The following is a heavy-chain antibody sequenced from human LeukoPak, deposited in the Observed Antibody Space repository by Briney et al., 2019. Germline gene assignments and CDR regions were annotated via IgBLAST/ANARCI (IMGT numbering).Heavy chain of an antibody. D-gene: IGHD5-24*01. CDR1: GFTVSSFW. Sequence: PGGSLRLSCAASGFTVSSFWMHWVRKAPGKGLVWVSRINSDGSSTTYADSVKGRFTISRDSAKNTLYLQMNSLRAEDTAVYYCARDRRDGYNFFDYWGQGTLVTVSS. CDR3: ARDRRDGYNFFDY. J-gene: IGHJ4*02. V-gene: IGHV3-74*01. CDR2: INSDGSST.